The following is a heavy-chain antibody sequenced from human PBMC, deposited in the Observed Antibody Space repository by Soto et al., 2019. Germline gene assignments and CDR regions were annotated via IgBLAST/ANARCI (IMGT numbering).Heavy chain of an antibody. J-gene: IGHJ4*02. V-gene: IGHV4-59*01. D-gene: IGHD6-13*01. Sequence: QVQLQESGPGLVKPSETLSLTCTVSGGSISSYYWSWIRQPPGKGLEWIGYIYYSGSTNDNPSLKSRVAIPVDTSKNESPPTLSSVTAAGTALYYCARTSSSWHIDYWGQGTLVTVSS. CDR2: IYYSGST. CDR3: ARTSSSWHIDY. CDR1: GGSISSYY.